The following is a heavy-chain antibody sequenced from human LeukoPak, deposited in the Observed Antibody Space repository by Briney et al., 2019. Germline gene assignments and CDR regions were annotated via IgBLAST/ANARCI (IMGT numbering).Heavy chain of an antibody. D-gene: IGHD6-19*01. CDR1: GYSISSGYY. V-gene: IGHV4-38-2*02. CDR3: ASSVAAPRGWFDP. CDR2: IYHSGST. J-gene: IGHJ5*02. Sequence: SETLSLTCTVSGYSISSGYYWGWIRQPPGKGLEWIGSIYHSGSTCYNPSLKSRVTISVDTSKNQFSLKLSSVTAADTAVYYCASSVAAPRGWFDPWGQGTLVTVSS.